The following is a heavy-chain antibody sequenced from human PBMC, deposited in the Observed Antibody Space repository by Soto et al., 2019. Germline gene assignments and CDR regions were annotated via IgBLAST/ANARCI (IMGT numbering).Heavy chain of an antibody. CDR1: GYTFASYD. D-gene: IGHD5-12*01. Sequence: QVQLVQSGAEVKKPGAPVKVSCKASGYTFASYDINWVRQATGQGLEWMGWMSPKSGNTGYAQKFRGRVIMTRDTSTTTACMELSSLSPEDTAVYYCTRSWPRDGGSDFWGQGTQVTVSS. CDR3: TRSWPRDGGSDF. J-gene: IGHJ4*02. CDR2: MSPKSGNT. V-gene: IGHV1-8*01.